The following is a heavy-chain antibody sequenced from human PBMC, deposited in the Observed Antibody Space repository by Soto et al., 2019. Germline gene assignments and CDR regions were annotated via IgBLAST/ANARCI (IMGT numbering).Heavy chain of an antibody. CDR2: ISAYNGNT. J-gene: IGHJ6*02. Sequence: SVKVSCKASGCTFTSYGISWVRQAPVQGLEWMGWISAYNGNTNYAQKLQGRVTMTTDTSTSTAYMELRSLRSDDTAVYYCARDGGDCSGGSCYAASYYYGMDVWGQGTTVTVSS. D-gene: IGHD2-15*01. CDR3: ARDGGDCSGGSCYAASYYYGMDV. CDR1: GCTFTSYG. V-gene: IGHV1-18*04.